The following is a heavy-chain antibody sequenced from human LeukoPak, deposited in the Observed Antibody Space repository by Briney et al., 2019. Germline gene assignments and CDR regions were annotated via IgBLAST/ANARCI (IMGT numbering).Heavy chain of an antibody. D-gene: IGHD3-10*01. V-gene: IGHV3-23*01. Sequence: GGSLRLSCAASGFTFSSYAMSWVRQAPGKGLEWVSAISGSGGSTYYADSVKGRFTISRDNSKNTLYLQMNSLRAEDTAVYYCARDGGHYYGSGSYSHWGQGTLVTVSS. J-gene: IGHJ4*02. CDR2: ISGSGGST. CDR3: ARDGGHYYGSGSYSH. CDR1: GFTFSSYA.